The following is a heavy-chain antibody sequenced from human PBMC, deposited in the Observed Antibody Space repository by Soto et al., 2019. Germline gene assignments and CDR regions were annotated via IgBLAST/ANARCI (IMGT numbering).Heavy chain of an antibody. Sequence: VPLVESGGGLVQPGRSLRLSCAASGFTFDDYAMHWVRQAPGKGLEWVSGISWNSGSIGYADSVKGRFTISRDNAKNSLYLQMSSLGAEDTALYYCAKEGSTIFGVVHGHYGMDVWGQGTTVTVSS. CDR2: ISWNSGSI. J-gene: IGHJ6*02. D-gene: IGHD3-3*01. V-gene: IGHV3-9*01. CDR1: GFTFDDYA. CDR3: AKEGSTIFGVVHGHYGMDV.